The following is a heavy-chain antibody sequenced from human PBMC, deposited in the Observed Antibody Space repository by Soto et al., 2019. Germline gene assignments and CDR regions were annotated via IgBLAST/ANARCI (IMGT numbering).Heavy chain of an antibody. Sequence: EVQLLESGGGLVQPGGSLRLSCAASGFTFSTYALTWVRQAPGKGLEWVSSIGTHADTTYYVDSVKGRFSISRDNSNNTVYLQMSRLSAADTAVYYCARPYVEVAVNDAFDIWGRGKMVTGSS. V-gene: IGHV3-23*01. J-gene: IGHJ3*02. CDR2: IGTHADTT. D-gene: IGHD3-16*01. CDR1: GFTFSTYA. CDR3: ARPYVEVAVNDAFDI.